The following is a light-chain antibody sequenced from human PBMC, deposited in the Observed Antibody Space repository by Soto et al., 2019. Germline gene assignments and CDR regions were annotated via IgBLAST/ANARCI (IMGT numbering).Light chain of an antibody. V-gene: IGKV1-39*01. Sequence: DIQMTQSPSSLSASVGDRVTITCRASQSITTYVNWYRQKPGKAPQLLIYAASSLQSGVPSRFSGSGSETEFTLSISSLQPEDFATYFCQQIYSAPLTFGGGTKVEIK. CDR3: QQIYSAPLT. CDR2: AAS. CDR1: QSITTY. J-gene: IGKJ4*01.